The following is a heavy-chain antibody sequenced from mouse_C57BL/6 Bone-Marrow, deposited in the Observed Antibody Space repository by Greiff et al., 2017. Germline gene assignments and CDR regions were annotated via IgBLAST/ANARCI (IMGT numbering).Heavy chain of an antibody. V-gene: IGHV14-4*01. CDR3: THYYDGAYYFDY. D-gene: IGHD1-1*01. J-gene: IGHJ2*01. Sequence: VQLQQSGAELVRPGASVKLSCTASGFNIKDDYMHWVKQRPEQGLEWIGWIDPANGDTEYASQFQGKATITADTSSNTAYLQLSSLTSEDTAVYDGTHYYDGAYYFDYWGQGTTLTVSS. CDR1: GFNIKDDY. CDR2: IDPANGDT.